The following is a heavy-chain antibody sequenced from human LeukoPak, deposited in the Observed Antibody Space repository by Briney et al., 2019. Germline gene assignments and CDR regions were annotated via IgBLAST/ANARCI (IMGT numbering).Heavy chain of an antibody. Sequence: GGSLRLSCAASGFTFSIYAMSWVRQAPGKGLQWVSSITSSGDGTYYADSVKGRFTISGDNSENMLYLQMNSLRVEDTAVYFCAKDRPNFHENSGHYYRRDGDSWGQGTLVTVSS. J-gene: IGHJ5*01. CDR1: GFTFSIYA. V-gene: IGHV3-23*01. CDR3: AKDRPNFHENSGHYYRRDGDS. CDR2: ITSSGDGT. D-gene: IGHD3-22*01.